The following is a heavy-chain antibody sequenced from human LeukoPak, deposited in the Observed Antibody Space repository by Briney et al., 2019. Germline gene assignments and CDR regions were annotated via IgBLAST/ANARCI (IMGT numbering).Heavy chain of an antibody. Sequence: GGSLRLSCAASGFTFSGYAMSWVRQAPGKGLEWVSAISGSGGSTYYADFVKGRFTISRDNSKNTLYLQMNSLRAEDTAVYYCAKVAHLGDDNWNYGPPLLSFDYWGQGTLVTVSS. CDR3: AKVAHLGDDNWNYGPPLLSFDY. V-gene: IGHV3-23*01. CDR2: ISGSGGST. J-gene: IGHJ4*02. D-gene: IGHD1-7*01. CDR1: GFTFSGYA.